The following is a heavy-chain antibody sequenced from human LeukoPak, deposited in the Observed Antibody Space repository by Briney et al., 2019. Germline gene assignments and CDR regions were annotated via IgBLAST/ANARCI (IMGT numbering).Heavy chain of an antibody. Sequence: KTSETLSLTCTVSGGSISSGGYYWSWIRQLPGKGLEWIGYIYYSGTTSYNPSLKSRLTISLDTSENQFSLKLSSVTAAGTAVYYCARGSTGDKSNNWGQGTLVTVSS. CDR2: IYYSGTT. CDR1: GGSISSGGYY. V-gene: IGHV4-31*03. J-gene: IGHJ4*02. D-gene: IGHD7-27*01. CDR3: ARGSTGDKSNN.